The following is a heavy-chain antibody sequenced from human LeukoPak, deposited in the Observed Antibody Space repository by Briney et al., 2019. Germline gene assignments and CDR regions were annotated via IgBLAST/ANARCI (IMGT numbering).Heavy chain of an antibody. Sequence: PGGSLRLSCAASGFTFSSYAMHWVRQAPGKGLEWVAVISYDGSNKYYADSVKGRFTISRDNSKNTLYLQMNSLRAEDTAVYYCAKANGHEDYWGQGTLVTVSS. CDR2: ISYDGSNK. J-gene: IGHJ4*02. CDR1: GFTFSSYA. CDR3: AKANGHEDY. D-gene: IGHD2-8*01. V-gene: IGHV3-30*04.